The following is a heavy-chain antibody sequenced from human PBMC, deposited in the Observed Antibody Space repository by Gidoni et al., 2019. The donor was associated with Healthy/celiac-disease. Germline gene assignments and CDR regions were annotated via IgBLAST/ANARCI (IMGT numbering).Heavy chain of an antibody. J-gene: IGHJ3*02. D-gene: IGHD3-10*01. CDR2: INHSGST. Sequence: WSWIRQPPGKGLEWIGEINHSGSTNYNPSLKSRVTISVDTPKNQFSLKLSPVTAADTAAYYCASNSSMIRGVIIGAAFDIWGQGTMVTVSS. V-gene: IGHV4-34*01. CDR3: ASNSSMIRGVIIGAAFDI.